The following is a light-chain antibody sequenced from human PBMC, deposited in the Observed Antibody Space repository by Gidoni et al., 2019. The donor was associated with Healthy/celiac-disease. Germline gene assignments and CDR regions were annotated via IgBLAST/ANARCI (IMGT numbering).Light chain of an antibody. Sequence: SSALTQDPAVSVSFGQTVRITCQGDSLRSYYTSWYQQKPGQAPVLVIYGKNNRPSGIPDRFSGSSSGNTASLTITGAQAEDEADYYCNSRDSSGNHLEFGGGTKLTVL. V-gene: IGLV3-19*01. CDR3: NSRDSSGNHLE. J-gene: IGLJ2*01. CDR2: GKN. CDR1: SLRSYY.